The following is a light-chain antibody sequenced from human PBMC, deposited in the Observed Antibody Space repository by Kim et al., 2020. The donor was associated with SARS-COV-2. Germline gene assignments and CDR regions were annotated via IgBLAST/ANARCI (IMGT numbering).Light chain of an antibody. J-gene: IGLJ2*01. CDR1: KLGDKY. V-gene: IGLV3-1*01. CDR2: QDT. Sequence: VSPGQTASIPCSGDKLGDKYACWYQQKPGQSPVLVIYQDTKRPSGIPERFSGSNSGNTATLTISGTQAMDEADYYCQTWDSITVVFGGGTQLTV. CDR3: QTWDSITVV.